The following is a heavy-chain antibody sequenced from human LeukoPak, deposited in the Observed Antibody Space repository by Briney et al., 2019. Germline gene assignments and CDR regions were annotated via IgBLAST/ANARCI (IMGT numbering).Heavy chain of an antibody. CDR1: GYTFTSYY. CDR3: AEGAPPSDIVVVPAAPGWFAP. D-gene: IGHD2-2*01. CDR2: INPSGGST. V-gene: IGHV1-46*01. J-gene: IGHJ5*02. Sequence: ASVRVSCKASGYTFTSYYMHWVRQAPGHGLEWMGIINPSGGSTSYAQKFQGRVTITRDTSTSTVYMELSSLRSEDTAVYYCAEGAPPSDIVVVPAAPGWFAPWGQGTLVTVSS.